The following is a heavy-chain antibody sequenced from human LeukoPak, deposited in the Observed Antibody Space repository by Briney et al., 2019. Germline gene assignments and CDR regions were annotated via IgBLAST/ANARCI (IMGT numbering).Heavy chain of an antibody. V-gene: IGHV5-51*01. CDR1: GYTFALYW. J-gene: IGHJ6*02. Sequence: GESLKISCKGSGYTFALYWVGWVGQMPGKGLEWMGINYPGDSDTRYSPSFQGQVTISADKSISTAYLQWSSLQASDTAMYYCARIGYSSSWFSHYFDYGMYISGQGTTVTVSS. CDR2: NYPGDSDT. D-gene: IGHD6-13*01. CDR3: ARIGYSSSWFSHYFDYGMYI.